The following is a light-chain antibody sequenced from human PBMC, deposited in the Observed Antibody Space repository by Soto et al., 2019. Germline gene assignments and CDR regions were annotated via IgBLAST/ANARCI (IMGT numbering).Light chain of an antibody. CDR3: QQYNRYWT. J-gene: IGKJ1*01. CDR1: HSISSW. CDR2: AAS. Sequence: DIQMTQSPSTLSASVGDRVTITCRASHSISSWLAWYQQKPGKAPNLLIYAASTLESGVPSRFSGSGSGTESTLTISSLQPDDVATYYCQQYNRYWTFGQGTKVDIK. V-gene: IGKV1-5*01.